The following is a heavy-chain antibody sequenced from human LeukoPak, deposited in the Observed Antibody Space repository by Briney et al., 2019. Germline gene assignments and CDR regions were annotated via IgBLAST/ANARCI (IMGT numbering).Heavy chain of an antibody. Sequence: PAGSLRLSCAASGFTFSSYWMHWVRQAPGKGLVWVSRINSDGIYTNYADSVKGRFTISRDNARNTLYLQMNSLRAEDTAVYYCAKKRISMSGWSSYGMDVWGQGTTVTVSS. J-gene: IGHJ6*02. CDR3: AKKRISMSGWSSYGMDV. V-gene: IGHV3-74*01. CDR1: GFTFSSYW. CDR2: INSDGIYT. D-gene: IGHD3-3*02.